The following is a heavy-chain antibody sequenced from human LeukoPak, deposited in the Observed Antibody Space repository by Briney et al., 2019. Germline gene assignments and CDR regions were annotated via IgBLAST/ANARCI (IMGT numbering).Heavy chain of an antibody. CDR2: IYYTGST. CDR1: GASISGSGYY. Sequence: PSETLSLTCAVSGASISGSGYYLGWIRQPPGKGLEWIGNIYYTGSTYYNASLQSRVTISIDTSKNQFSLRLNSVTAADTAMYYCARGPAEFDYWGQGTLVTVSS. V-gene: IGHV4-39*01. J-gene: IGHJ4*02. D-gene: IGHD2-2*01. CDR3: ARGPAEFDY.